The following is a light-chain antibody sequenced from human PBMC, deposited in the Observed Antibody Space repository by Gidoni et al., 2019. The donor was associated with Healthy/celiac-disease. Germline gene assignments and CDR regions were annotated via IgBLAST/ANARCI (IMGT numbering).Light chain of an antibody. Sequence: PAVSVALGQTVRITCQGDSLRSYYASWYQQKPGQAPVLVIYGKNNRPSGIPDRFSGSSSGNTASWTSTGAHAEDEADDYCNSRDSSGNQVVFGGGTTLTVL. V-gene: IGLV3-19*01. CDR3: NSRDSSGNQVV. CDR2: GKN. J-gene: IGLJ2*01. CDR1: SLRSYY.